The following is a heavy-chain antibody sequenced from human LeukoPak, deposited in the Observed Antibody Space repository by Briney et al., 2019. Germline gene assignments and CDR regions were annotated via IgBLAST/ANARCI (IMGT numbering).Heavy chain of an antibody. CDR1: GFTFSSYG. V-gene: IGHV3-30*18. CDR3: AKDQEAVAGTAFDI. Sequence: GSLRLSCAASGFTFSSYGMHWVRQAPGKGLEWVAVISYDGSNKYYADSVKGRFTISRDNSKNTLYLQMNSLRAEDTAVYYCAKDQEAVAGTAFDIWGQGTMVTVSS. CDR2: ISYDGSNK. D-gene: IGHD6-19*01. J-gene: IGHJ3*02.